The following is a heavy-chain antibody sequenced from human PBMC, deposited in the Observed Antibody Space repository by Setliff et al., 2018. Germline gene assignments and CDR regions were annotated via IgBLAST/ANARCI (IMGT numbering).Heavy chain of an antibody. CDR2: ISSSSTYI. J-gene: IGHJ4*02. V-gene: IGHV3-21*01. CDR1: GFTFFNHA. CDR3: GPGGKGLLEN. Sequence: PGGSLRLSCGASGFTFFNHAMHWVRQTPGKGLEWVSSISSSSTYIFYADSVRGRFTVSRDNAKNSLYLQMNSLRAEDTAIYYCGPGGKGLLENWGQGTLVTVSS. D-gene: IGHD3-10*01.